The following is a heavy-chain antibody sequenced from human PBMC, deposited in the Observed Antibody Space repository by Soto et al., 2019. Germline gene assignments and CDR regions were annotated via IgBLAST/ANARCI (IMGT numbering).Heavy chain of an antibody. CDR1: GFTFSSYG. Sequence: GSLRLSCAASGFTFSSYGMHWVRQAPGKGLEWVAVIWYDGSNKYYADSVKGRFTISRDNSKNTLYLQINSLRAEDTAVYYCARGAVAAASPYYYYGMDVWGQGTTVTVSS. J-gene: IGHJ6*02. CDR3: ARGAVAAASPYYYYGMDV. V-gene: IGHV3-33*01. D-gene: IGHD6-13*01. CDR2: IWYDGSNK.